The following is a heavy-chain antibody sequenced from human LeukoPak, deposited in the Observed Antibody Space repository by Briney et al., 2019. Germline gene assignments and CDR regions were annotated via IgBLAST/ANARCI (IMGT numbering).Heavy chain of an antibody. J-gene: IGHJ3*02. CDR2: IIPIFGTA. V-gene: IGHV1-69*13. CDR3: ARVNCGGDCYSDRGAFDI. Sequence: ASVTVSCTASGGTFSSYTITWVRQAPGQGLEWMGGIIPIFGTANYAQKFQGRVTITADESTSTAYMELSSVRSKDTAVYYCARVNCGGDCYSDRGAFDIWGQGTMVTVSS. CDR1: GGTFSSYT. D-gene: IGHD2-21*02.